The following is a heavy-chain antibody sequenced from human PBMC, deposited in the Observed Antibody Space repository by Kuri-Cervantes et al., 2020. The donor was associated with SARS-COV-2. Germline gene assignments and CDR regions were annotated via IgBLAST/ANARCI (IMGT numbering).Heavy chain of an antibody. CDR1: GFTVSSDY. CDR2: ISSSSSYI. D-gene: IGHD2-15*01. V-gene: IGHV3-21*01. Sequence: GESLKISCAASGFTVSSDYMNWVRQVPGKGLEWVSSISSSSSYIYYADSVKGRFTISRDNAKNSLYLQMNSLRAEDTAVYYCARGALRNIVVVVAATHEFDYWGQGTLVTVSS. J-gene: IGHJ4*02. CDR3: ARGALRNIVVVVAATHEFDY.